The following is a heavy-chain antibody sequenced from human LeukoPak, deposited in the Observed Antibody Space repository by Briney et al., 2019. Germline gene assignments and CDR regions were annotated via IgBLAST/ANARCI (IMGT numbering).Heavy chain of an antibody. J-gene: IGHJ4*02. CDR1: GFTFSSYG. V-gene: IGHV3-23*01. CDR2: ISGGGGTT. CDR3: AKPPLEWLPDDY. Sequence: GGSLRLSCAASGFTFSSYGMHWVRQAPGKGLEWVSSISGGGGTTYYADSVKGRFTISRDNSKNTLYLQMNSLRAEDTAVYYCAKPPLEWLPDDYWGQGTLVTVSS. D-gene: IGHD3-3*01.